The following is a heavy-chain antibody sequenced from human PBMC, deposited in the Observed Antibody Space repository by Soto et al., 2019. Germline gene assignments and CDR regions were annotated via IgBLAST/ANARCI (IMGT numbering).Heavy chain of an antibody. Sequence: WILKAQGKGLEWFSAISGSGGSTYYADSVKGRLTISRDNSKNTLYLKMNSLRAEDTAVYYCSKVFASFGGVIVHPVFDYWGKGTLVPVSS. CDR3: SKVFASFGGVIVHPVFDY. J-gene: IGHJ4*02. CDR2: ISGSGGST. V-gene: IGHV3-23*01. D-gene: IGHD3-16*02.